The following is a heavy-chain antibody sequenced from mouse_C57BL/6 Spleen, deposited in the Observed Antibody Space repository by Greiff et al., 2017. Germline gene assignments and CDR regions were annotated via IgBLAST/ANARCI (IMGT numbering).Heavy chain of an antibody. J-gene: IGHJ2*01. CDR3: ARDYDPYYFDY. CDR1: GYAFSSSW. V-gene: IGHV1-82*01. Sequence: VQLKESGPELVKPGASVKISCKASGYAFSSSWMNWVKQRPGKGLEWIGRIYPGDGDTNYNGKFKGKATLTADKSSSTAYMHLSSLTSEDSAVYFCARDYDPYYFDYWGQGTTLTVSS. D-gene: IGHD1-1*01. CDR2: IYPGDGDT.